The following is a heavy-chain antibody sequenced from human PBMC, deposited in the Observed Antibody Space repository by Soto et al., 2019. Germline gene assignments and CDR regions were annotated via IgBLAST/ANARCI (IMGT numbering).Heavy chain of an antibody. CDR1: GGSISSGGYY. D-gene: IGHD3-16*01. CDR2: IYYSGST. J-gene: IGHJ4*02. Sequence: LSLTCTVSGGSISSGGYYWSWIRQHPGKGLEWIGYIYYSGSTYYNPSLKSRATISVDTSKNQFSLRLTSVTAADTPIYYCARTWGSMHDYSGRGTLVTVSS. CDR3: ARTWGSMHDY. V-gene: IGHV4-31*03.